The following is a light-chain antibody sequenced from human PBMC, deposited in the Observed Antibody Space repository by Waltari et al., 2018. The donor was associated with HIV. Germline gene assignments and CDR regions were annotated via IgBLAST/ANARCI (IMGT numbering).Light chain of an antibody. V-gene: IGLV1-51*01. J-gene: IGLJ3*02. Sequence: QSVLTQPPSVSAAPGQKVTISCSGSSSNIGNNYVSWYQQLPGTAPKLLIYDKKKRPSGIPDRFSGSKSGTSATLGITGLQTGDEADYYCGTWDSSLSAEVFGGGTMLTVL. CDR1: SSNIGNNY. CDR3: GTWDSSLSAEV. CDR2: DKK.